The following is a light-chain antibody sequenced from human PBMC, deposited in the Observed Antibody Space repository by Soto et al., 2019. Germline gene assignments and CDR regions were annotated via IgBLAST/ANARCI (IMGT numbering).Light chain of an antibody. CDR3: QNYDTSPT. CDR2: DAS. J-gene: IGKJ1*01. V-gene: IGKV3-20*01. Sequence: EIELTQSPGTLSLSPGERATLSCRASQSVRSSFLAWYQQRPGQAPRLLIYDASSRATGIPDRFSGSGSGTDFTLTISRLEPEDFAVYYCQNYDTSPTFGQGTKVDIK. CDR1: QSVRSSF.